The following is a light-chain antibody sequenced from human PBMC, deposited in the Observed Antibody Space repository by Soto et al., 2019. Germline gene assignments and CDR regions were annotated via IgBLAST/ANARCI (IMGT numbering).Light chain of an antibody. CDR3: QQYSALPMT. J-gene: IGKJ5*01. CDR1: QTLSPNY. Sequence: DIVLTQSPGTLSLSPGERATLSCRASQTLSPNYLAWCQQKPGHPPRLLIYGSSKRATGIPDRFSGSGSGTDFTLTISRLEPDDFGVYFWQQYSALPMTFGQGTRLEIK. V-gene: IGKV3-20*01. CDR2: GSS.